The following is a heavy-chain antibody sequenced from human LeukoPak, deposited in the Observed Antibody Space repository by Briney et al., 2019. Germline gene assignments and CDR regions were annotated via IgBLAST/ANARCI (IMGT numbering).Heavy chain of an antibody. CDR1: GFTFDDYA. Sequence: GGSLRLSCAASGFTFDDYAMHWVRQAPGKGLEWVSGISWNSGSIGYADSVKGRFTISRDNAKNSLYLQMNSLRAEDTAVYYCARDLRDRWYGSGYFDLWGRGTLVTVSS. D-gene: IGHD4-23*01. CDR3: ARDLRDRWYGSGYFDL. CDR2: ISWNSGSI. V-gene: IGHV3-9*01. J-gene: IGHJ2*01.